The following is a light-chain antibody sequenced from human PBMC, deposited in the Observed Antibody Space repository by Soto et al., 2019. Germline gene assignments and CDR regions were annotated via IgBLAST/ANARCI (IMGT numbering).Light chain of an antibody. CDR2: DSY. J-gene: IGKJ4*01. V-gene: IGKV3-11*01. Sequence: EVVLTQSPDTLSLSPGERATLSCRTSHSVDIYLAWYQQKPGQAPRVLIYDSYNRVTGIPTRFRGSGSGPDLTLTISSLEPEDSAVYYCQQRKYWPPLTFGGGTKVEIK. CDR3: QQRKYWPPLT. CDR1: HSVDIY.